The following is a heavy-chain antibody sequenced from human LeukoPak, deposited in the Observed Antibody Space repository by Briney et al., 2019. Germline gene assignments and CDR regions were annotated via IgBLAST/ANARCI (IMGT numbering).Heavy chain of an antibody. Sequence: SGPTLVNPTQTLTLTCTFSGFLLSTSGVGVGWIRQPPGKALEWLALIYWDDNKRYSPSLKNRLTITKDTSKNQVVLKMTNLDPVDTATYYCARWESGYFHLWGRGTLVTVSS. V-gene: IGHV2-5*02. CDR3: ARWESGYFHL. CDR2: IYWDDNK. CDR1: GFLLSTSGVG. J-gene: IGHJ2*01. D-gene: IGHD1-26*01.